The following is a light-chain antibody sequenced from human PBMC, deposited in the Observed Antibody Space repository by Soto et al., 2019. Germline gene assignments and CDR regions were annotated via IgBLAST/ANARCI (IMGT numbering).Light chain of an antibody. CDR1: QSVRSER. Sequence: IVLTQSPDTLSLSPRERATLSCRTSQSVRSERLAWYQHKPGQAPRLLIYDASNRATDIPARFSGSGSGTEFTLTISSLQSEDFAVYYCQQYNNWPSFGQGTRLEIK. J-gene: IGKJ5*01. V-gene: IGKV3D-15*01. CDR3: QQYNNWPS. CDR2: DAS.